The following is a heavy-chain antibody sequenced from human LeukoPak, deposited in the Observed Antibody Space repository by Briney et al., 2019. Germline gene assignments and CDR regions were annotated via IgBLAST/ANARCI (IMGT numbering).Heavy chain of an antibody. V-gene: IGHV3-23*01. J-gene: IGHJ4*02. CDR3: ANSQTVWGRYYYDSSGYYN. D-gene: IGHD3-22*01. CDR1: GFTFSSYA. Sequence: PGGSLRLSCAASGFTFSSYAMSWVRQAPGKGLEWVSAISGSGGSTYYADSVKGRFTISRDNSKNTLYLQLNSLRAEDTAVYYCANSQTVWGRYYYDSSGYYNWGQGTLVTVSS. CDR2: ISGSGGST.